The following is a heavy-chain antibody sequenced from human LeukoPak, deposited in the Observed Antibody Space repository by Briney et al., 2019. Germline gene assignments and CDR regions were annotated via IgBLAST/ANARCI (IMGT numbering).Heavy chain of an antibody. Sequence: PSETLSLTCAVYGGSFSGYYWSWIRQPPGKGLEWIGEINHSGSTNYNPSLKSRVTISVDTSKNQFSLKLSSVTAADTAVYYCARGLVVPAAMLSYYYCMDVWGKGTTVTVSS. V-gene: IGHV4-34*01. CDR1: GGSFSGYY. D-gene: IGHD2-2*01. CDR2: INHSGST. CDR3: ARGLVVPAAMLSYYYCMDV. J-gene: IGHJ6*03.